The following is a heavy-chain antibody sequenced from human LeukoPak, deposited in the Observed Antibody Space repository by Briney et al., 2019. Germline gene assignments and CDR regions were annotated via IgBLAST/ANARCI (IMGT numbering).Heavy chain of an antibody. CDR3: VFGECSSTSCYPRRDH. CDR2: IIPIFGTA. J-gene: IGHJ4*02. CDR1: GGTFSSYA. D-gene: IGHD2-2*01. Sequence: SVKVSCKASGGTFSSYAISWVRQAPGQGLEWMGGIIPIFGTANYAQKFQGRVTITTDESTSTAYMELSSLRSEDTAVYYCVFGECSSTSCYPRRDHWGQGTLVTVSS. V-gene: IGHV1-69*05.